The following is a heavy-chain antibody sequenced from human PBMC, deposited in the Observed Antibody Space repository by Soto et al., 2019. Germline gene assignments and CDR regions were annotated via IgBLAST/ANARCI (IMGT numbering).Heavy chain of an antibody. Sequence: TSETLSLTCTVSGGSIRSYYWSWIRQPPGKGLEWIGTIHYNGSTNYNPSLKSRVTISVDTSKNQFSLKLSSVTAADTAVYYCARTACSGGSCYPGFNWFDPWGQGTLVTVS. V-gene: IGHV4-59*05. CDR1: GGSIRSYY. D-gene: IGHD2-15*01. J-gene: IGHJ5*02. CDR2: IHYNGST. CDR3: ARTACSGGSCYPGFNWFDP.